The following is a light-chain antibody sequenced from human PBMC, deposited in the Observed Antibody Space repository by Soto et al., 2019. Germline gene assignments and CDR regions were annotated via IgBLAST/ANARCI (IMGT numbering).Light chain of an antibody. Sequence: QSVLTQPPSVSGAPGQRVTISCTGSSSNIGAGSDVHWYQQLPGTAHKLLIYGNSNRPSGVPDRFSGSKSGTSASLAITGLQAEDEADYYCQAYDSSLSGVVFGGGTKLTVL. J-gene: IGLJ2*01. CDR3: QAYDSSLSGVV. CDR1: SSNIGAGSD. CDR2: GNS. V-gene: IGLV1-40*01.